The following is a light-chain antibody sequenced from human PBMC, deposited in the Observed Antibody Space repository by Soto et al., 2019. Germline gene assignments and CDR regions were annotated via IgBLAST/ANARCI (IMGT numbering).Light chain of an antibody. Sequence: DIQLTQSPSSLSASVGDRVTITCRASQSISNFLNWYQQKPGQAPKLLISSASNVQSGVPSRFSGSGSGTEFTLTISNLQPDDFATYYCQQYDNYPLTFGGGTKVDIK. V-gene: IGKV1-9*01. CDR3: QQYDNYPLT. J-gene: IGKJ4*01. CDR1: QSISNF. CDR2: SAS.